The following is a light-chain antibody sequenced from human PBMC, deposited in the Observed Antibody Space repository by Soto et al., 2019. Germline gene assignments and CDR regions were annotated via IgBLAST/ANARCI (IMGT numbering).Light chain of an antibody. Sequence: QSVLTXPRSVSGSPRQSVTISCTGTSSDVGDYNYVSWYQQHPGKAPKLMIYDVSERPSGVPDRFSGSKSGNTASLTISGLQAEDEADFYCCSYAGSYTYVFGTGTKVTVL. V-gene: IGLV2-11*01. J-gene: IGLJ1*01. CDR1: SSDVGDYNY. CDR2: DVS. CDR3: CSYAGSYTYV.